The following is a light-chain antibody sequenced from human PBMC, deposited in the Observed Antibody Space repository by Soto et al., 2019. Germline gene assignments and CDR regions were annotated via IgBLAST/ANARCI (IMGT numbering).Light chain of an antibody. CDR1: SSDVGGNNY. Sequence: QSVLTQPPSASGSPGQSVAISCTGTSSDVGGNNYVSWYQQYPGKAPKLMVYEVTKRPSGVPDRFSGSKSGNTASLTVSGLQAEDEADYYCSSYAGSNNVIFGGGTNLTVL. J-gene: IGLJ2*01. V-gene: IGLV2-8*01. CDR2: EVT. CDR3: SSYAGSNNVI.